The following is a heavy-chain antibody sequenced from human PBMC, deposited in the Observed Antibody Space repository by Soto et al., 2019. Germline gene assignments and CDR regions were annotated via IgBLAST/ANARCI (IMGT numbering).Heavy chain of an antibody. J-gene: IGHJ5*02. CDR1: GGTFSSYA. D-gene: IGHD6-13*01. CDR3: ARGSREQQLVLNWFDP. Sequence: SVKVSCKASGGTFSSYAISWVRQAPGQGLEWMGGIIPIFGTANYAQKFQGRVTITADKSTSTAYMELSSLRSEDTAVYYCARGSREQQLVLNWFDPWGQGTLVTVSS. V-gene: IGHV1-69*06. CDR2: IIPIFGTA.